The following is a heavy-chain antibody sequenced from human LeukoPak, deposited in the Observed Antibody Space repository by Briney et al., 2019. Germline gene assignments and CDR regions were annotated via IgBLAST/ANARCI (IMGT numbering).Heavy chain of an antibody. J-gene: IGHJ4*02. CDR3: ARFCSGGACYRVFDY. CDR2: ISSGGGGSTT. V-gene: IGHV3-48*03. CDR1: GFTFSSYE. D-gene: IGHD2-15*01. Sequence: PGGSLRLSCAASGFTFSSYEMSWVRQAPGKGLEWISYISSGGGGSTTYYADSVRGRFTISRDNAKNSLYLQMNSLRAEDTAVYYCARFCSGGACYRVFDYWGQGTLVTVSS.